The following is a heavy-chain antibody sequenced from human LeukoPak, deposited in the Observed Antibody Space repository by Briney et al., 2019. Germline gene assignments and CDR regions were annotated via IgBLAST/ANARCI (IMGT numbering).Heavy chain of an antibody. J-gene: IGHJ3*02. CDR3: ARGGVDTATYGAFDI. CDR2: ITNSGNSK. Sequence: TGGSLRLSCAASEFTFSSYSMNWVRQAPGKGLEWVSYITNSGNSKSYADSVKGRFTISRDNSKNTLYLQMNSLRAEDTAVYYCARGGVDTATYGAFDIWGQGTMVTVSS. V-gene: IGHV3-48*01. D-gene: IGHD5-18*01. CDR1: EFTFSSYS.